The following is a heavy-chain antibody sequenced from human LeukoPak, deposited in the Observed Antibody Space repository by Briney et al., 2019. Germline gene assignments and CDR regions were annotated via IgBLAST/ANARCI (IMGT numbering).Heavy chain of an antibody. V-gene: IGHV3-74*01. CDR1: GFTFSNYR. CDR2: INSDGRST. D-gene: IGHD6-6*01. Sequence: PGGSLPLSCAASGFTFSNYRMHWVRQAPGKGLVWVSRINSDGRSTSYADSAKGRFTISGDNAKNTLYLQMNSLRVEDTAMYYCVRGYASSSSWYFDLWGRGTLSTSSS. CDR3: VRGYASSSSWYFDL. J-gene: IGHJ2*01.